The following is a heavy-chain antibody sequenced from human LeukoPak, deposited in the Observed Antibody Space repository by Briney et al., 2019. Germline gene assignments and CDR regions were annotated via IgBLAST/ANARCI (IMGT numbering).Heavy chain of an antibody. CDR1: GGSFSGYY. CDR3: ARGGGNAYCGGDCYSDAFDI. D-gene: IGHD2-21*02. J-gene: IGHJ3*02. CDR2: INHSGST. Sequence: KPSETLSLTCAVYGGSFSGYYWSWIRQPPGKGLEWIGEINHSGSTNYNPSLKSRVTISVDTSKNQFSLKLSSVTAADTAVYYCARGGGNAYCGGDCYSDAFDIWGQGTMVTVSS. V-gene: IGHV4-34*01.